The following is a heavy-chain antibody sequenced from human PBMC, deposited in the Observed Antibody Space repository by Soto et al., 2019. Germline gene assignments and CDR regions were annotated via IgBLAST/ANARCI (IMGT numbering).Heavy chain of an antibody. Sequence: GGSLRLSCAASGFTFSSYSMNWVRQAPGKGLEWVSSISSSSSYIYYGDSVKGRFTISRDNAKNSLYLQMNSLRAEDTAGYYCARATHGIVDPTEYYFDYWGQGTLVTVSS. V-gene: IGHV3-21*01. J-gene: IGHJ4*02. CDR2: ISSSSSYI. D-gene: IGHD1-26*01. CDR3: ARATHGIVDPTEYYFDY. CDR1: GFTFSSYS.